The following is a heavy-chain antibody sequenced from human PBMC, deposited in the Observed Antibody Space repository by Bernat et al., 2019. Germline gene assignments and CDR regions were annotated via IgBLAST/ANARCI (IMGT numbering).Heavy chain of an antibody. J-gene: IGHJ3*02. D-gene: IGHD2-15*01. CDR3: ARVYCSGGSCYFDAFDI. CDR2: ISAYNGNT. V-gene: IGHV1-18*04. CDR1: GYTFTSYG. Sequence: QVQLVQSGAEVKKPGASVKVSCKASGYTFTSYGISWVRQAPGQGLEWMGWISAYNGNTNYAQKLQGRVTMTTDTSTSTAYMGLRSLRSDDTAVYYCARVYCSGGSCYFDAFDIWGQGTMVTVSS.